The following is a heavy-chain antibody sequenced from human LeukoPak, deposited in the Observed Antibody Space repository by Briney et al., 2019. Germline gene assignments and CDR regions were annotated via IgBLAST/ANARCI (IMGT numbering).Heavy chain of an antibody. J-gene: IGHJ4*02. D-gene: IGHD6-19*01. CDR1: GYNFSSQL. CDR3: ARHGKYYSGSHYFDF. Sequence: GAPKDSRPASGYNFSSQLTCPGGPMPRERPGWVGIIYPDDSDTRYSPSFQGQVTISADKSISTAYLQWSSLKASDSAMYYCARHGKYYSGSHYFDFWGQGTLITVSS. V-gene: IGHV5-51*01. CDR2: IYPDDSDT.